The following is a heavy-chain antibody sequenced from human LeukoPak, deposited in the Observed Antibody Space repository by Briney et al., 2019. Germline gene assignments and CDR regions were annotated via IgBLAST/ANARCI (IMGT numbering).Heavy chain of an antibody. CDR1: GYSFSRYW. CDR2: IYPGDSDA. D-gene: IGHD6-19*01. Sequence: GESLKISCQGSGYSFSRYWIGWVRQMPGKGLEWMGIIYPGDSDARYSPSFQGQVTISVDKSISTAYLQWSSLKASDTAIYYCARPYSSTTIAGAWSNWGQGTLVTVSS. CDR3: ARPYSSTTIAGAWSN. J-gene: IGHJ4*02. V-gene: IGHV5-51*01.